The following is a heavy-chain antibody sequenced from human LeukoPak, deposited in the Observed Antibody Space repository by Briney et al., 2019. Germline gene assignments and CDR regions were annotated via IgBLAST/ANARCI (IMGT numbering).Heavy chain of an antibody. CDR2: VYHGGSS. CDR3: ASGAYSYYYMDV. V-gene: IGHV4-38-2*02. CDR1: GYSISSGFY. J-gene: IGHJ6*03. D-gene: IGHD1-26*01. Sequence: SETLSLTCTVSGYSISSGFYWGWIRQPPGKGLEWIGNVYHGGSSYYNPSLKSRVTISVDTSKNQFSLNLYSVTAADTAVYYCASGAYSYYYMDVWGKGTTVTISS.